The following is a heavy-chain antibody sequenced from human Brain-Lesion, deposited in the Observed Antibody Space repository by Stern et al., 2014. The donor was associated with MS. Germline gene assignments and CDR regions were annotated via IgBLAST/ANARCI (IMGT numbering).Heavy chain of an antibody. J-gene: IGHJ3*02. V-gene: IGHV4-61*02. CDR1: GGSISSGNYY. CDR3: ARGNYDVLTDNGGHGFDI. CDR2: IYSSGGT. D-gene: IGHD3-9*01. Sequence: VHLVESGPGLVKPSQTLSLTCTVSGGSISSGNYYWSWIRQPAGEGLEWIGRIYSSGGTQYNPPLRSRVTISADPPTNHFSLRLSSVTAADTAVYYCARGNYDVLTDNGGHGFDIWGQGTMVTVSS.